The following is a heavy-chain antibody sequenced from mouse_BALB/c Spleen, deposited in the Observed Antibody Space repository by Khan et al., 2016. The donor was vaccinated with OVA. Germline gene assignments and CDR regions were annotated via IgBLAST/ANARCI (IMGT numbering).Heavy chain of an antibody. J-gene: IGHJ3*01. CDR3: ARDYWFVY. CDR1: GFTFSNYA. V-gene: IGHV5-6-5*01. D-gene: IGHD2-13*01. CDR2: ISSGGRT. Sequence: EVELVESGGGLVKPGGSLKVSCAVSGFTFSNYAMSWVRQTPEKRLEWVASISSGGRTYYPDSVKGRLTISRDNARNILYLQMSSLRSEDTAMYYCARDYWFVYWGQGTLVTVSA.